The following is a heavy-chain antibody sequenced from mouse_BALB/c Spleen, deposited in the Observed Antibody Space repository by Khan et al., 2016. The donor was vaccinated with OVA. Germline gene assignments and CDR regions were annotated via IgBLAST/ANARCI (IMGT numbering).Heavy chain of an antibody. CDR1: GFNIKDTY. CDR2: IDPANGNT. CDR3: AYSLLLDAMDY. D-gene: IGHD1-2*01. V-gene: IGHV14-3*02. J-gene: IGHJ4*01. Sequence: VQLQQSGAELMKPGASVKLSCTVSGFNIKDTYMHWVRQRPDQGLEWIGRIDPANGNTKYDPKFQGKATITADTSSNTAYLQLSSLTSEDTAVYYCAYSLLLDAMDYWGQGTSVTVSS.